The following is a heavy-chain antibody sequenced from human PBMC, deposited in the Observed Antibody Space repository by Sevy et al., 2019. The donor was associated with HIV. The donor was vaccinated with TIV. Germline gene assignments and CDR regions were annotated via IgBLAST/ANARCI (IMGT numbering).Heavy chain of an antibody. CDR3: ARDLGVVTHYYYYYGMDV. CDR2: INPSGGST. J-gene: IGHJ6*02. V-gene: IGHV1-46*01. CDR1: GYTFTSYY. Sequence: ASVKVSCKASGYTFTSYYMHWVRQAPGQGLEWMGIINPSGGSTSYAQKFQGRVTMTRDTSTSTVYMELSSLGSEDTAVYYCARDLGVVTHYYYYYGMDVWGQGTTVTVSS. D-gene: IGHD3-3*01.